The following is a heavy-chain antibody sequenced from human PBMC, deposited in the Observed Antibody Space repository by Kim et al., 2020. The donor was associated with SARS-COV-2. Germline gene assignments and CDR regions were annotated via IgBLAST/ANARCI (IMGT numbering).Heavy chain of an antibody. D-gene: IGHD6-19*01. V-gene: IGHV3-72*01. Sequence: GGSLRLSCAASGFTFSDHFMDWVRQAPGKGLEWVGRSRNKPNSYTTEYAASVKGRFTISRDVSKSSLYLQMNSLKTEDTAVYYCAREGSSSGYYYAFDIWGQGTVVTVSS. CDR2: SRNKPNSYTT. J-gene: IGHJ3*02. CDR1: GFTFSDHF. CDR3: AREGSSSGYYYAFDI.